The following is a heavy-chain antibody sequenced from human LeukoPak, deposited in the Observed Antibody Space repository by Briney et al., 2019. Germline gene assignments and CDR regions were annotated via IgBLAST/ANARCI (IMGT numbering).Heavy chain of an antibody. J-gene: IGHJ5*02. V-gene: IGHV3-66*01. Sequence: GGSLRLSCAASGFSVGSNYMSWVRQAPGKGLEWVSIIYSGGNTYYADSVRGRFSLSRDISKNTIYLQMNNLRADDTAVYYCARDGVEELGNWFDPWGQGTLVTVSS. D-gene: IGHD3-3*01. CDR1: GFSVGSNY. CDR3: ARDGVEELGNWFDP. CDR2: IYSGGNT.